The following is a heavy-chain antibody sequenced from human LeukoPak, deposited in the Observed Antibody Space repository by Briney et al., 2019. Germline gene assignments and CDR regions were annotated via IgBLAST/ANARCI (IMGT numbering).Heavy chain of an antibody. J-gene: IGHJ4*02. Sequence: GGSLRLSCATSGFTFSSYSMNWVRQAPGKGLEWVSAISGSGGSTYYADSVKGRFTISRDNSKNTLYLQMNSLRAEDTAVYYCANRNLDDISAYSYYFDFWGQGTLVTVSS. CDR1: GFTFSSYS. V-gene: IGHV3-23*01. CDR2: ISGSGGST. CDR3: ANRNLDDISAYSYYFDF. D-gene: IGHD3-22*01.